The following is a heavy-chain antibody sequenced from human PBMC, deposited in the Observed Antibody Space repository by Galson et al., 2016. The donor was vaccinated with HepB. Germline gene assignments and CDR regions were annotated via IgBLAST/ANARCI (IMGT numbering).Heavy chain of an antibody. V-gene: IGHV3-23*01. J-gene: IGHJ4*02. Sequence: SLRLSCAAAGFTFSNYAMSWVRQAPGKGLEWVSAIVESGRSTYYADSVRGRFTISRDNSKDTVFLQMRDLRGDDTGLYYCAKWGDFSLEYWGRGTLVAVAS. D-gene: IGHD3-16*01. CDR1: GFTFSNYA. CDR2: IVESGRST. CDR3: AKWGDFSLEY.